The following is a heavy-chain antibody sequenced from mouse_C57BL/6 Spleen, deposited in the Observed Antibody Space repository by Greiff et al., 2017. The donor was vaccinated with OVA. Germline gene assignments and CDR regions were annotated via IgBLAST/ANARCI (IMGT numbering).Heavy chain of an antibody. V-gene: IGHV5-12*01. CDR1: GFTFSDYY. CDR2: ISNGGGST. CDR3: ARQLYDYSGYYAMDY. J-gene: IGHJ4*01. D-gene: IGHD2-4*01. Sequence: DVMLVESGGGLVQPGGSLKLSCAASGFTFSDYYMYWVRQTPEKRLEWVAYISNGGGSTYYPDTVKGRFTISRDNAKNTLYLQMSRLKSEDTAMYYCARQLYDYSGYYAMDYWGQGTSVTVSS.